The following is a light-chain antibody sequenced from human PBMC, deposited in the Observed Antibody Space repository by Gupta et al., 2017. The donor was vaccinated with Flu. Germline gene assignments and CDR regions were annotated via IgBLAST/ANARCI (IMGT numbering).Light chain of an antibody. CDR3: QAWDSSTAV. V-gene: IGLV3-1*01. Sequence: SYELTQLPPVSVSPGQPASLTCSGDKLGDKYACWYQQKPGQSPVLVIYQDSKRPSGIPERFSGSNSGNTATLTISGTQAMDEADYYCQAWDSSTAVFGGGTKLTVL. CDR2: QDS. CDR1: KLGDKY. J-gene: IGLJ2*01.